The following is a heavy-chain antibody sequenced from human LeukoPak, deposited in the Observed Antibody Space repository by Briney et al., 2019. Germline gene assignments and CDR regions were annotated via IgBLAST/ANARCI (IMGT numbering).Heavy chain of an antibody. CDR1: GFTFSSYT. CDR2: ISSGSSYI. CDR3: ARGPRYSYGSASYYNGLFDS. D-gene: IGHD3-10*01. V-gene: IGHV3-21*01. J-gene: IGHJ4*02. Sequence: GGSLRLSCAASGFTFSSYTMNWVRQAPGKGLEWVSSISSGSSYIYYADSVKGRFTISRDNAKDSLYLQMNSLRAEDTAVYYCARGPRYSYGSASYYNGLFDSWGQGTLVTVSS.